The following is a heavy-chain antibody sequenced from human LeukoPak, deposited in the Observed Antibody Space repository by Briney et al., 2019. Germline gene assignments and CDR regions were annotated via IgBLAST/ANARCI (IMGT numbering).Heavy chain of an antibody. V-gene: IGHV1-8*01. CDR1: GYTFTSYD. D-gene: IGHD3-3*01. CDR2: MNPNSGNT. Sequence: ASVKVSCKASGYTFTSYDINWVRQATGQGLEWMGWMNPNSGNTGYAQKFQGRVTMTRNTSISTAYMELSSLRSEDTAVYYCARGRGYYDFWSGYYSHYGYWGQGTLVTVSS. J-gene: IGHJ4*02. CDR3: ARGRGYYDFWSGYYSHYGY.